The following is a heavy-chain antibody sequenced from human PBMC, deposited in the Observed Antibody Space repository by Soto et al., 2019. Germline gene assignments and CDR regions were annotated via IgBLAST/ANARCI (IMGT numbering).Heavy chain of an antibody. CDR2: IRSKAYGGTT. V-gene: IGHV3-49*03. D-gene: IGHD2-15*01. J-gene: IGHJ5*02. CDR1: GFSFGDYA. Sequence: GGSLRPSCTASGFSFGDYAMSWFRQAPGKGLEWVGFIRSKAYGGTTEYAASVKGRFTISRDDSKSIAYLQMNSLKTEDTAVYYCTIQRGGYCSGGSCYSDTNNWFDPWGQGTLVTVSS. CDR3: TIQRGGYCSGGSCYSDTNNWFDP.